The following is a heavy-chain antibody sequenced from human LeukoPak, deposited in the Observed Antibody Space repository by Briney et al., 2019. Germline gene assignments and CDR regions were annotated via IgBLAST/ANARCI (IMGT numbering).Heavy chain of an antibody. CDR1: GFTFSSYA. CDR3: AKGNSGDCYSNWFDP. CDR2: ISGSGGST. D-gene: IGHD2-21*02. V-gene: IGHV3-23*01. Sequence: GGSLRLSCAASGFTFSSYAMSWVRQAPWKGREWVSAISGSGGSTYHADSVKGRFTISRDNSKNTLYLQMNSLRAEDTAVYYCAKGNSGDCYSNWFDPWGQGTLVTVSS. J-gene: IGHJ5*02.